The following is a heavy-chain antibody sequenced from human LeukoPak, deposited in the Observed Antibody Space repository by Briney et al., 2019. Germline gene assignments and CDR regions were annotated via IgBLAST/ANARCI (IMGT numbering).Heavy chain of an antibody. J-gene: IGHJ4*02. Sequence: SVKVSCKASGYTLTGYYMHWVRQAHGQGLEWMGWINPNSGGTNYAQKFQGRVTMTRDTSISTAYMELRSLRSDDTAVYYCAREWWELRGTFDYWGQGTLVTVSS. CDR2: INPNSGGT. CDR1: GYTLTGYY. D-gene: IGHD1-26*01. V-gene: IGHV1-2*02. CDR3: AREWWELRGTFDY.